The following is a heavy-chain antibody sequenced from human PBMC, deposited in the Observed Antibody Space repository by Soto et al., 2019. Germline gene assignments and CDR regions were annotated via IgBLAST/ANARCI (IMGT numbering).Heavy chain of an antibody. V-gene: IGHV1-69*13. CDR1: GGTFSSYG. CDR2: IIPMFGTA. Sequence: ASVKVSCKAAGGTFSSYGISWVRQAPGQGLEWMGGIIPMFGTATHTQNFQGRLTITADESTSTAYMELSSLRSEDTAVYFCARSVGVTTLSYLDYWGQGTLVTISS. J-gene: IGHJ4*02. D-gene: IGHD1-26*01. CDR3: ARSVGVTTLSYLDY.